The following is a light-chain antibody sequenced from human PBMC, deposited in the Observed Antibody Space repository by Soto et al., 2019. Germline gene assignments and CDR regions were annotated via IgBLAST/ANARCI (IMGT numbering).Light chain of an antibody. CDR3: QQYYSTPWT. J-gene: IGKJ1*01. CDR2: WAS. Sequence: DVVLAQSPDSLAVSLGERATINCKSSQSVLYSSNNMNYLAWYQQKAGRPPKLLIYWASTRESGVPDRFGGSGSGTEFTLTISSLQAEDVAVYYCQQYYSTPWTFGQRTKV. V-gene: IGKV4-1*01. CDR1: QSVLYSSNNMNY.